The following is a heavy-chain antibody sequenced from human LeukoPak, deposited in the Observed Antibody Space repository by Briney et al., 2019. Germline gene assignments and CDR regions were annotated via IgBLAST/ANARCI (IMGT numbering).Heavy chain of an antibody. CDR1: GGSFSGYY. V-gene: IGHV4-34*01. Sequence: SETLSLTCAVYGGSFSGYYWSWIRQPPGKGLEWIGEINHSGSTNYNPSLKSRVTISVDTSKNQFSLRLSSVTAADTAVYYCARSGGPLNWFDPWGQGTLVTVSS. CDR3: ARSGGPLNWFDP. CDR2: INHSGST. J-gene: IGHJ5*02.